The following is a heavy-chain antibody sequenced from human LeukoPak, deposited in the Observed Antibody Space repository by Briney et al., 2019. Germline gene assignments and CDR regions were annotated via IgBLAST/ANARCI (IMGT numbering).Heavy chain of an antibody. CDR2: ISGSGGST. D-gene: IGHD6-13*01. CDR1: GFTFSSYA. V-gene: IGHV3-23*01. CDR3: AKDEYSSSWYARENY. J-gene: IGHJ4*02. Sequence: GGSLRLSCAASGFTFSSYAMSWFRQAPGKGLEWVSAISGSGGSTYYADSVKGRFTISRDNSKNTLYLQMNSLRAEDTAVYYCAKDEYSSSWYARENYWGQGTLVTVSS.